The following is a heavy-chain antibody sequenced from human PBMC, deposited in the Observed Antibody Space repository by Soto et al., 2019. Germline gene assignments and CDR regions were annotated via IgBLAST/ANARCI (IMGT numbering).Heavy chain of an antibody. CDR1: GGSFKSGSYS. J-gene: IGHJ4*02. V-gene: IGHV4-61*01. CDR3: AMDFAYFDS. Sequence: LSLTCTVSGGSFKSGSYSWSWIRQPPGKGLEWIGYVYHTGRTSYNPSLKSRVPISMDTSKNQFSLNLDHVTAAATGVYSRAMDFAYFDSWGQGTLVTVSS. CDR2: VYHTGRT. D-gene: IGHD2-2*03.